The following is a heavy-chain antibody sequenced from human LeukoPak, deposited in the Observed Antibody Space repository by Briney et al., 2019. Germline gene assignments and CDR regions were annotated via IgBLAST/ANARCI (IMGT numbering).Heavy chain of an antibody. Sequence: ASVKVSCKASGYTFTGYYMHWVRQAPGQGLEWMGWINPNSGGTNYAQKFQGRVTMTRDTSISTAYMELSRLRSDDTAVYYCARDSCAGWGGYYYYMDVWGKGTTVTASS. CDR1: GYTFTGYY. J-gene: IGHJ6*03. D-gene: IGHD7-27*01. V-gene: IGHV1-2*02. CDR3: ARDSCAGWGGYYYYMDV. CDR2: INPNSGGT.